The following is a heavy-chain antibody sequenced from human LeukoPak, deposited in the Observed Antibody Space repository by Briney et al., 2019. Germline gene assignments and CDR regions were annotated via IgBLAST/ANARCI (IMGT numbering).Heavy chain of an antibody. J-gene: IGHJ5*02. D-gene: IGHD6-6*01. Sequence: ASVKVSCKASGYTFTSYDINWVRQATGQGLEWMGWMNPNSGNTGYAQKFQGRVTITRNTSISTAYMELSSLRSEDTAVYYCARSSIAARRSWFDPWGQGTLVTVSS. CDR2: MNPNSGNT. CDR3: ARSSIAARRSWFDP. CDR1: GYTFTSYD. V-gene: IGHV1-8*03.